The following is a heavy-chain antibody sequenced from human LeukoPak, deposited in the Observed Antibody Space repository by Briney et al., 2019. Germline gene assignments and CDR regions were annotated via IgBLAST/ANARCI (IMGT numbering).Heavy chain of an antibody. CDR2: IYTSGST. Sequence: SETLSLTCTVSGGSISSYYWSWIRQPAGKGLERIGRIYTSGSTNYNPSLKSRVAMSVDTSKNQFSLKLSSVTAADTAVYYRARDLGVTMVRGVIRGGPNWFDPWGQGTLVTVSS. V-gene: IGHV4-4*07. D-gene: IGHD3-10*01. CDR3: ARDLGVTMVRGVIRGGPNWFDP. J-gene: IGHJ5*02. CDR1: GGSISSYY.